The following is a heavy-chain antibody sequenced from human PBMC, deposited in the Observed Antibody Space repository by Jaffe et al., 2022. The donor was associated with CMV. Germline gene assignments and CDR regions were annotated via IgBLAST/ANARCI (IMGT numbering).Heavy chain of an antibody. CDR3: ARDLIRPYGDYEYFDY. CDR2: ISSSSSYI. D-gene: IGHD4-17*01. Sequence: EVQLVESGGGLVKPGGSLRLSCAASGFTFSSYSMNWVRQAPGKGLEWVSSISSSSSYIYYADSVKGRFTISRDNAKNSLYLQMNSLRAEDTAVYYCARDLIRPYGDYEYFDYWGQGTLVTVSS. CDR1: GFTFSSYS. V-gene: IGHV3-21*01. J-gene: IGHJ4*02.